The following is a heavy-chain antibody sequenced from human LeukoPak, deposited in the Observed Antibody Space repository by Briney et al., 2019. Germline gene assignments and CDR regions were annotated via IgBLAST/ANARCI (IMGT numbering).Heavy chain of an antibody. J-gene: IGHJ4*02. CDR1: GFTFSSYG. CDR3: AKLSGSYLSPFDY. V-gene: IGHV3-30*02. CDR2: IRYDGSNK. Sequence: GGSLRLSCAASGFTFSSYGMHWVRQAPGKGLEWVAFIRYDGSNKYYADSVKGRFTISRDNSKNTLYLQMNSLRAEDTAVYYCAKLSGSYLSPFDYWGQGTLVTVSS. D-gene: IGHD1-26*01.